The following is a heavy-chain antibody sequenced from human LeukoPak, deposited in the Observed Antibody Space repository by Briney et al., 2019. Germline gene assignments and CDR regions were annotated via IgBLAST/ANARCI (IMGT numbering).Heavy chain of an antibody. CDR3: ARTLYIAAVPGGFDY. CDR2: INPKNAGT. Sequence: ASVKVSCKASGYTFTSYYMHWVRQAPGQGLEWMGWINPKNAGTSFEQRFQGRVPMTRDTSISTVYMELSRLRSDDTALYYCARTLYIAAVPGGFDYWGQGTLVTVSS. CDR1: GYTFTSYY. J-gene: IGHJ4*02. D-gene: IGHD6-13*01. V-gene: IGHV1-2*02.